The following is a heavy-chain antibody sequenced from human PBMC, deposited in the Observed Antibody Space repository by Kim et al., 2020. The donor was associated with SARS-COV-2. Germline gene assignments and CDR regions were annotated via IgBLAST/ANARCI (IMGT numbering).Heavy chain of an antibody. CDR2: IYPGDSDT. J-gene: IGHJ3*02. CDR3: ARQAVLLWFGELLPEAFDI. CDR1: GYSFTSYW. D-gene: IGHD3-10*01. Sequence: GESLKISCKGSGYSFTSYWIGWVRQMPGKGLEWMGIIYPGDSDTRYSPSFQGQVTISADKSISTAYLQWSSLKASDTAMYYCARQAVLLWFGELLPEAFDIWGQGTMVTVSS. V-gene: IGHV5-51*01.